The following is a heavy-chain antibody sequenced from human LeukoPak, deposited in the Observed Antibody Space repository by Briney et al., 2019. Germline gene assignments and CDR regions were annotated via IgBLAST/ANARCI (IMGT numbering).Heavy chain of an antibody. CDR1: GFTFSSYS. Sequence: GGSLGLSCAASGFTFSSYSMNWVRQAPGKGLEWVSSISSSSSYIYYADSVKGRFTISRDNAKNTLYLQMTSLRVEDTAVYYCARDGDGPIDLDYWGQGTLVTVSS. CDR3: ARDGDGPIDLDY. D-gene: IGHD5-24*01. CDR2: ISSSSSYI. V-gene: IGHV3-21*01. J-gene: IGHJ4*02.